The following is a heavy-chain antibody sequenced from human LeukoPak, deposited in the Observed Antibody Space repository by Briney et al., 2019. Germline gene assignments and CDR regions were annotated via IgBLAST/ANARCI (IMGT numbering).Heavy chain of an antibody. CDR2: ISGSGGST. Sequence: GGSPRLSCAASGFTFSSYAMSWVRQAPGKGLEWVSAISGSGGSTYYADSVKGRFTFSRDNSRNTLYLQMNSLRAEDTAIYYCAKLLGPLPDYWGQGTLVTVSS. J-gene: IGHJ4*02. CDR1: GFTFSSYA. V-gene: IGHV3-23*01. CDR3: AKLLGPLPDY. D-gene: IGHD2-15*01.